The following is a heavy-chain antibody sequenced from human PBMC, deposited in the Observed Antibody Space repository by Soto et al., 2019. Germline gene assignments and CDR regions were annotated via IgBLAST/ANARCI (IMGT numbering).Heavy chain of an antibody. Sequence: GAEVKKPGASVKVSCKASGYTFTNYEISWVRQAPGQGLEWMGWISAYNGNTNYAQRLQGRVTLTTDASTSTAYMELRSLRSADTAIYYCARSYYGERGGAFDVWGQGTMVIVSS. CDR2: ISAYNGNT. CDR3: ARSYYGERGGAFDV. V-gene: IGHV1-18*01. CDR1: GYTFTNYE. D-gene: IGHD4-17*01. J-gene: IGHJ3*01.